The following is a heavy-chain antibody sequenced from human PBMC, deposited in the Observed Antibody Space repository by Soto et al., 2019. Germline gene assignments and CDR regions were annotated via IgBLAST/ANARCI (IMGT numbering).Heavy chain of an antibody. CDR1: GGTFSSYT. J-gene: IGHJ5*02. D-gene: IGHD7-27*01. Sequence: QVQLVQSWAEVKKPRSSVKVSCKASGGTFSSYTISWVRQAPGQGLEWMGRIIPILGIANYAQKFQGRVTITADKSTSTAYMELSSQRSEATAVYYCAIPYGGNFQCTLTGGRWFDPWGQGTLVTVSS. V-gene: IGHV1-69*02. CDR3: AIPYGGNFQCTLTGGRWFDP. CDR2: IIPILGIA.